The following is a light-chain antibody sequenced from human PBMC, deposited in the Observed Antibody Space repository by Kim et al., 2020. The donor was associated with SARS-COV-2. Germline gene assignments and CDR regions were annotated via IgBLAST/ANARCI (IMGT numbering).Light chain of an antibody. CDR2: NVT. CDR1: SSDVGDYDY. J-gene: IGLJ1*01. Sequence: QSALTQPPSASGSPGQSITISCTGTSSDVGDYDYVTWYQQQPGGAPRLLIHNVTRRPSAVSSRFSGSKSGNTASLTVSGLQPEDEADYYCCSYARNDNGIFGAGTKVTVL. V-gene: IGLV2-8*01. CDR3: CSYARNDNGI.